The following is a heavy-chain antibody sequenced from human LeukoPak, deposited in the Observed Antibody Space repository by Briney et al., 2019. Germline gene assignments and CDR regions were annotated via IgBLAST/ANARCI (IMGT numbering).Heavy chain of an antibody. V-gene: IGHV4-61*02. D-gene: IGHD5-24*01. Sequence: SETLSLTCTVSGGSISSGSYYWSWIRQPAGKGLEWIGRIYTTGNTNYNPSLNSRVTISVDTSKSQFSLQLSSVTATDTAMYYCARVELATISWGQGTLVTVSS. CDR2: IYTTGNT. CDR1: GGSISSGSYY. CDR3: ARVELATIS. J-gene: IGHJ4*02.